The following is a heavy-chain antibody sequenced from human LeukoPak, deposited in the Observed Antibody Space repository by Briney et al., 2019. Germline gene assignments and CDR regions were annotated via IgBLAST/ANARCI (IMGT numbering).Heavy chain of an antibody. CDR3: ARVPSVRTPRNWFDP. J-gene: IGHJ5*02. V-gene: IGHV1-2*02. Sequence: ASVKVSCKASGYTFTSYYMHWVRQAPGQGLEWMGWINPNSGGTNYAQKFQGRVTMTRDTSISTAYMELSRLRSDDTAVYYCARVPSVRTPRNWFDPWGQGTLVTVSS. CDR1: GYTFTSYY. CDR2: INPNSGGT.